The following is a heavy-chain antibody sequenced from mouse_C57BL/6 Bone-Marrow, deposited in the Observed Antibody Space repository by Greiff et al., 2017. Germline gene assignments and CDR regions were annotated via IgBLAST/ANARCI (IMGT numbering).Heavy chain of an antibody. V-gene: IGHV1-81*01. CDR1: GYTFTSYG. D-gene: IGHD3-2*02. CDR2: IYPRSGNT. Sequence: QVQLKQSGAELARPGASVKLSCKASGYTFTSYGISWVKQRTGQGLEWIGEIYPRSGNTYYNEKFKGKATLTADKSSSTAYMELRSLTSEDSAVDFCAEGGSSGYYYAMDYWGQGTSVTVSS. CDR3: AEGGSSGYYYAMDY. J-gene: IGHJ4*01.